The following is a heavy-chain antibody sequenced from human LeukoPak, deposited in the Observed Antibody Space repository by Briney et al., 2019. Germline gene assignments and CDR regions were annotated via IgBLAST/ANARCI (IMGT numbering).Heavy chain of an antibody. CDR1: GFTFSSYA. CDR3: AKSGILGGYCSGGSCYQFDY. V-gene: IGHV3-23*01. D-gene: IGHD2-15*01. J-gene: IGHJ4*02. CDR2: ISGSGGST. Sequence: GGSLRLSCAASGFTFSSYAMHWVRQAPGKGLEWVSAISGSGGSTYYADSVKGRFTISRDNSKNTLYLQMNSLRAEDTAVYYCAKSGILGGYCSGGSCYQFDYWGQGTLVTVSS.